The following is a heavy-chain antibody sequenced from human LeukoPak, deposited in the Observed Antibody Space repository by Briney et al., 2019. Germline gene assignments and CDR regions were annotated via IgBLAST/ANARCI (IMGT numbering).Heavy chain of an antibody. CDR1: GFTFSSYA. J-gene: IGHJ4*02. Sequence: GGSLRLSCAASGFTFSSYAMSWVRHAPGKGLECVWSINTDGDSTYYTYSVKGRFTISRDNSQNTLYLKMNSLRAEDTAVYYCARGPGSGWYGDYFDYWGQGTLVTVSS. V-gene: IGHV3-23*01. CDR3: ARGPGSGWYGDYFDY. D-gene: IGHD6-19*01. CDR2: INTDGDST.